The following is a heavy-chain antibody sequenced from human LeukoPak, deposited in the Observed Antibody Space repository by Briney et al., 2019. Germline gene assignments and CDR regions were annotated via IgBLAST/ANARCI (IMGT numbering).Heavy chain of an antibody. CDR2: IYYSGNT. Sequence: SQTQSLTCAVSGGSISSGGYSWSWIRQPPGKGLEWIGYIYYSGNTNYNPSLISRVSLSIDTSRDQFSLKLNSVTASDTAVYYCARLTRFVGSREPNVFDIWGQGTMVSVSS. CDR3: ARLTRFVGSREPNVFDI. CDR1: GGSISSGGYS. V-gene: IGHV4-30-4*07. J-gene: IGHJ3*02. D-gene: IGHD3-3*01.